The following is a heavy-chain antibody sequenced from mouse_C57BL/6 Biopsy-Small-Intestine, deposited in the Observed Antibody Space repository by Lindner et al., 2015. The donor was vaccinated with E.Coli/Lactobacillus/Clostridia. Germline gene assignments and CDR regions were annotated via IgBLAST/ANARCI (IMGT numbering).Heavy chain of an antibody. J-gene: IGHJ4*01. V-gene: IGHV1-7*01. CDR1: GYAFTTYY. D-gene: IGHD4-1*02. CDR2: INPSGGLT. Sequence: SVKVSCKASGYAFTTYYMHWVRQAPGQGLEWMGIINPSGGLTSYAQKLQDRVTMTTDTSTSTVYMELSSLRSEDTAVYYCARDDWATGQLDDWGQGTQVTVSS. CDR3: ARDDWATGQLDD.